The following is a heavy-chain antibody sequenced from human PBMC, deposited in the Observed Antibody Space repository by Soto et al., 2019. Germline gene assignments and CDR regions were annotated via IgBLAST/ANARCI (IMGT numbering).Heavy chain of an antibody. CDR3: VRESAPSGPNYFDT. V-gene: IGHV4-30-2*01. D-gene: IGHD6-13*01. Sequence: SKTLSLTCSVSGGSITRGASSWSWVRQPPGKGLEWIAYISHSGSTYYNPSLKGRVTISVDRSKNQFSLKLTSVTAADTAVYYCVRESAPSGPNYFDTWGPGTLVTVSS. CDR2: ISHSGST. CDR1: GGSITRGASS. J-gene: IGHJ5*02.